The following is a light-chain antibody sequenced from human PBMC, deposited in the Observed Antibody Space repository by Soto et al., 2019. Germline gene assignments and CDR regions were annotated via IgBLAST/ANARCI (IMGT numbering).Light chain of an antibody. CDR1: QSIRSPF. J-gene: IGKJ1*01. V-gene: IGKV3-20*01. Sequence: EIVLTQSPATLSLSPGERATLSCRASQSIRSPFLAWYQQKPGQAPRLFIHGASSRATGIPDRFSGSGSGTDFTLTISRLEPEDFAVYYWCSDEWTFGQGTKVE. CDR3: CSDEWT. CDR2: GAS.